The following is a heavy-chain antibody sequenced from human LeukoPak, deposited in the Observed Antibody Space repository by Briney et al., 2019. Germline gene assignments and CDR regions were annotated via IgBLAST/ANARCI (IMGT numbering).Heavy chain of an antibody. V-gene: IGHV1-24*01. CDR2: FDPEDGET. Sequence: ASVKVSCKVSGYTLTELSMHWVRQAPGKGLEWMGGFDPEDGETIYAQKFLGRVTMTEDTSTDTAYMELSSLRSEDTAVYYCATYRSWFGELGAFDIWGQGTMDTVSS. D-gene: IGHD3-10*01. CDR3: ATYRSWFGELGAFDI. CDR1: GYTLTELS. J-gene: IGHJ3*02.